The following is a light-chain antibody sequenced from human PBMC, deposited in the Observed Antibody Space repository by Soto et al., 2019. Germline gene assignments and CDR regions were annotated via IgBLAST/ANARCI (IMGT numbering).Light chain of an antibody. CDR3: SSYAGSNSWV. J-gene: IGLJ1*01. V-gene: IGLV2-8*01. Sequence: QSALTQPPSASGSPGQAVTISCTGSSSDVGGYNFVSWYQQHPGKAPKLIISEVSERPSGVPDRFSGSKSGNTASLTVSGLQAEDEADYYCSSYAGSNSWVFGTGTKLTVL. CDR1: SSDVGGYNF. CDR2: EVS.